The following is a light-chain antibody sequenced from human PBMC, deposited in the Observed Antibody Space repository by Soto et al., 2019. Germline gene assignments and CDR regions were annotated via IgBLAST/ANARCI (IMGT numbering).Light chain of an antibody. Sequence: QSVLTQPASVSGSPGQSITISCTGSSSDVGGYNYVSWYQQHPGKAPKLMIYEVNIRPSGVSDRFSGSKSGNTASLTISGLQDEDEADFYCSSYTSSSSYVFGTGTKLTVL. CDR2: EVN. V-gene: IGLV2-14*01. CDR1: SSDVGGYNY. J-gene: IGLJ1*01. CDR3: SSYTSSSSYV.